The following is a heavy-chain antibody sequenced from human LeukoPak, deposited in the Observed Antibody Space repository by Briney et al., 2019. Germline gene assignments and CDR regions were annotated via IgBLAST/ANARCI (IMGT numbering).Heavy chain of an antibody. Sequence: SETLSLTCIVSGGSISTSSYYWGWIRQPPGKGLQWIGSMSYGGSTFYNPSLKSRVTISVDKSKNQFSLKLSSVTAADTAVYYCARDGRYYDSSGYIRGFDYWGQGTLVTVSS. CDR3: ARDGRYYDSSGYIRGFDY. J-gene: IGHJ4*02. CDR1: GGSISTSSYY. CDR2: MSYGGST. V-gene: IGHV4-39*07. D-gene: IGHD3-22*01.